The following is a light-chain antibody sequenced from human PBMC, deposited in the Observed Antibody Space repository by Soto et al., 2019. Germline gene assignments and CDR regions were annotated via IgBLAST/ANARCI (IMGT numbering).Light chain of an antibody. CDR2: AAS. CDR1: QSVSGN. J-gene: IGKJ3*01. Sequence: EIVMTQSPATLSLSPGERATLSCRASQSVSGNYAWYQQKPGQAPTLLIYAASTRATGIPARLSGSGSGTEFTLTISSLQSEDFAVYYCQQYNNWPPITFGAGTKVDIK. CDR3: QQYNNWPPIT. V-gene: IGKV3-15*01.